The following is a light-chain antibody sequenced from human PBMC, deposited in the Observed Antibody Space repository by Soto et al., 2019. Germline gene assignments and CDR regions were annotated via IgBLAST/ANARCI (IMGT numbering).Light chain of an antibody. V-gene: IGLV2-11*01. CDR3: CSYAGSYTYMV. CDR1: SSDVGGYNY. Sequence: QSALTQPRSVSESPGQSVTISCTGTSSDVGGYNYVSWYQQHPDKAPKLIIYDVNKRPSGVPDRFSGCKSGNTASLTISGLQAEDAADYSCCSYAGSYTYMVFGGGTKLTVL. J-gene: IGLJ2*01. CDR2: DVN.